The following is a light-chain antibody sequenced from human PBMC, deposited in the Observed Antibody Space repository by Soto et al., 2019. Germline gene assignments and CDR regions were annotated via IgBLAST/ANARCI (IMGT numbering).Light chain of an antibody. CDR3: CSYAGTSAPAV. CDR1: SSDAGSYNL. Sequence: QSALTQPAPVSGSPGQSITISCTGTSSDAGSYNLVSWYQQHPGKAPKLMIYEGTKRPSGVSNRFSGSKSGNTASLTISGLQAEDEADYFCCSYAGTSAPAVFGGGTKVTVL. J-gene: IGLJ7*01. V-gene: IGLV2-23*01. CDR2: EGT.